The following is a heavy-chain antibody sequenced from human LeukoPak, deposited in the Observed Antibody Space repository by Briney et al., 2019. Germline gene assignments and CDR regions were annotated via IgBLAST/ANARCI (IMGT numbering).Heavy chain of an antibody. J-gene: IGHJ4*02. CDR1: GFTFSSYA. CDR3: ARGGYSYGYDFDY. V-gene: IGHV3-23*01. CDR2: ISDIGGST. Sequence: GGSLRLSCEASGFTFSSYAMSWVRQAPGKGLEWVSGISDIGGSTYYAESVKGRFTISRDNSKNTLYLQMNSLRAEDTAVYYCARGGYSYGYDFDYWGQGTLVSVSS. D-gene: IGHD5-18*01.